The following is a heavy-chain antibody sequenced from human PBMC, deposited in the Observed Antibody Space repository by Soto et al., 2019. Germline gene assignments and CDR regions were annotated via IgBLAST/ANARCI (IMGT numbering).Heavy chain of an antibody. J-gene: IGHJ4*02. D-gene: IGHD6-19*01. V-gene: IGHV1-2*02. CDR3: AAAAIPVAGRHPDF. Sequence: ASVKVSCKASGYMFTGFFLHWVRQAPGQGLEWMGWINPNNGVTTYAKNFQGRVTMTRDSSISTAYMELSSLRSDDTAVYFCAAAAIPVAGRHPDFWGQGTVVTVSS. CDR2: INPNNGVT. CDR1: GYMFTGFF.